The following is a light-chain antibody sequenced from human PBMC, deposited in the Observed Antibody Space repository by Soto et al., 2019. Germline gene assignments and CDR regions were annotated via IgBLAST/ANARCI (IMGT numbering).Light chain of an antibody. Sequence: IVMTQSPDSLAVSLGVRATINCRSSQSLLHSSNKKNYLAWYQQRPGQAPKLLIYWASTRESGVPDRFSGSGSGTDFTLTIGSLQPEDVAVYFCHQYYNTWTFGQGTKVDIK. CDR1: QSLLHSSNKKNY. V-gene: IGKV4-1*01. J-gene: IGKJ1*01. CDR2: WAS. CDR3: HQYYNTWT.